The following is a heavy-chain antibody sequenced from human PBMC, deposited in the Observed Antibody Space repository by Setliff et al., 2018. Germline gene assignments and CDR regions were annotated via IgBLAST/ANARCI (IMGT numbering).Heavy chain of an antibody. J-gene: IGHJ6*02. CDR2: ISTSGNT. D-gene: IGHD5-12*01. V-gene: IGHV4-4*07. CDR1: GGSFSDYY. Sequence: SETLSLTCTVYGGSFSDYYWGWIRQPAGKGLEWIGRISTSGNTNYNPSLKSRVTVSLDTSKNQFSLKLTSMTAADTAVYYCARDQWVRSPPLYFSYSMDVWGQGTTVTVSS. CDR3: ARDQWVRSPPLYFSYSMDV.